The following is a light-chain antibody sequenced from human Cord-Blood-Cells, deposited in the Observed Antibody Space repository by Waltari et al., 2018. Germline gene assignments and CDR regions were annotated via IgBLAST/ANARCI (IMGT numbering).Light chain of an antibody. V-gene: IGKV3-15*01. J-gene: IGKJ2*01. CDR3: QQYNNWPPYT. CDR2: GAS. CDR1: QSVSSN. Sequence: EIVMTQSPATLSVSPGERATLSCRASQSVSSNLAWYQQKPGQAPRLLIYGASTRATGIPARFSGSGSVIEFTLTISSLQSEDFAVYYCQQYNNWPPYTFGQGTKLEIK.